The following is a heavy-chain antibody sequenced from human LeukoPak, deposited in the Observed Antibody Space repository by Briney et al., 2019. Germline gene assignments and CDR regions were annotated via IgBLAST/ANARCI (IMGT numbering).Heavy chain of an antibody. CDR3: ARDLVSTYYYDSSGYYYQSPPDY. Sequence: GASVKVSCKASGYTFTSYATNWVRQAPGQGLEWMGWINTNTGNPTYAQGFTGRFVFSLDTSVSTAYLQISSLKAEDTAVYYCARDLVSTYYYDSSGYYYQSPPDYWGQGTLVTVSS. CDR2: INTNTGNP. CDR1: GYTFTSYA. V-gene: IGHV7-4-1*02. D-gene: IGHD3-22*01. J-gene: IGHJ4*02.